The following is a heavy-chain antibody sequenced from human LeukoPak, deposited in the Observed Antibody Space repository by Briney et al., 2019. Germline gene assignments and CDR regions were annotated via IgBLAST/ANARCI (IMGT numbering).Heavy chain of an antibody. Sequence: GASVKVSCRASGYTFIEYGISWVRQAPGQGLDWMGWISAYNGNTNYAQKFQGRVTMTTDTSTNTAHMELGSLTSDDTAVYFCARYAAGRDLDFWGQGTLVTVSS. D-gene: IGHD6-13*01. V-gene: IGHV1-18*01. CDR2: ISAYNGNT. CDR1: GYTFIEYG. J-gene: IGHJ4*02. CDR3: ARYAAGRDLDF.